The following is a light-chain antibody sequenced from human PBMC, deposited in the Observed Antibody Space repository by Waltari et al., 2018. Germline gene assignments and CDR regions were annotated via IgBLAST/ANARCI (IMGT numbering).Light chain of an antibody. J-gene: IGKJ2*01. CDR1: QTISSW. CDR3: QQYNSYLYT. V-gene: IGKV1-5*01. CDR2: EAS. Sequence: DIQMTQSPSTLSASVGDRVTITSRASQTISSWLAWYEPKPGKAPKLLSYEASSLEGGVPSRFSGSGSGTEFTLTISNLQPDDFATYYCQQYNSYLYTFGQGTKLEIK.